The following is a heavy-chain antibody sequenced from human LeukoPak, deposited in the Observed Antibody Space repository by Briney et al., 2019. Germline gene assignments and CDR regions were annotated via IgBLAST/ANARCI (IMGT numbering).Heavy chain of an antibody. CDR3: ARVGFGVPPPSTGYCSGGSCYTDAFDI. CDR2: IYSGGST. V-gene: IGHV3-53*04. J-gene: IGHJ3*02. CDR1: GFTVSSNY. Sequence: GGSLRLSCAASGFTVSSNYMSWVRQAPGKGLEWVSVIYSGGSTYYADSVKGRFTISRHKSKNTLYLQMNSLRAEDTAVYYCARVGFGVPPPSTGYCSGGSCYTDAFDIWGQGTMVTVSS. D-gene: IGHD2-15*01.